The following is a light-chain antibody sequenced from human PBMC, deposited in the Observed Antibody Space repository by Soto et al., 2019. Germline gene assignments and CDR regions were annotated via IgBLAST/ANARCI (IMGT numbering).Light chain of an antibody. V-gene: IGKV1-39*01. Sequence: DIQMTQSPSSLSASVGDRVTITCQASQSISSYLNWYQQKPGKAPKLLIYAASSLQSGVPSRFSGSGSGTDFTLTISSLQPEDFATYYCQHRYSTPYTFGQGTKLEIK. CDR1: QSISSY. CDR3: QHRYSTPYT. CDR2: AAS. J-gene: IGKJ2*01.